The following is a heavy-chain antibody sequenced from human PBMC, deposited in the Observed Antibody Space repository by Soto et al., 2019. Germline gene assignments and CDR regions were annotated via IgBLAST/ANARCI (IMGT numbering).Heavy chain of an antibody. CDR2: ISGSGGST. CDR1: GFTFSSYA. CDR3: AKVLRFLEWLPRYFDY. D-gene: IGHD3-3*01. J-gene: IGHJ4*02. Sequence: GGSLRLSCASSGFTFSSYAMSWVRQAPGKGLEWVSAISGSGGSTYYADSVKGRFTISRDNSKNTLYLQMNSLRAEDTAVYYCAKVLRFLEWLPRYFDYWGQGTLVTVSS. V-gene: IGHV3-23*01.